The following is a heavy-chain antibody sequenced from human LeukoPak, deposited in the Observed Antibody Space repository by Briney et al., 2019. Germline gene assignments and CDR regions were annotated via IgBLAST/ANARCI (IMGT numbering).Heavy chain of an antibody. V-gene: IGHV3-20*04. CDR1: GFTFDDYG. CDR3: ARDPGIAAAEDDY. J-gene: IGHJ4*02. CDR2: INWNGGST. D-gene: IGHD6-13*01. Sequence: PGGSLRLSCAASGFTFDDYGMSWVRQAPGKGLEWVSGINWNGGSTGYADSVKGRFTISRDNAKNSLYLRMNSLRAEDTASYYCARDPGIAAAEDDYWGQGTLVTVSS.